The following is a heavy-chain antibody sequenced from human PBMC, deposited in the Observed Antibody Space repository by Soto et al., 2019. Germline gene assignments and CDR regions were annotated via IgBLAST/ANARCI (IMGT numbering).Heavy chain of an antibody. V-gene: IGHV3-33*01. D-gene: IGHD6-13*01. CDR2: IWYDGSNK. Sequence: QVQLVESGGGMVQPGRSLRLSCAASGFTFRTYGMHWVRQAPGKGLEWVAIIWYDGSNKYYADSVKGRFTISRDNSKNTLYLQMNSLRAEDTAVYYCARDVSMTAAGTKTDYWGQGTLVTVSS. J-gene: IGHJ4*02. CDR1: GFTFRTYG. CDR3: ARDVSMTAAGTKTDY.